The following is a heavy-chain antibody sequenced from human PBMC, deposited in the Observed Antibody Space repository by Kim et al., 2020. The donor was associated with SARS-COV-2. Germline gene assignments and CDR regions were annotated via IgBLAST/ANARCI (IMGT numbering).Heavy chain of an antibody. V-gene: IGHV4-30-2*04. CDR3: ARDNPRNIAAAGTLDY. D-gene: IGHD6-13*01. J-gene: IGHJ4*02. Sequence: SPKSRVTISVDTSKNQFSLRLSSVTAADTAVYYCARDNPRNIAAAGTLDYWGQGTLVTVSS.